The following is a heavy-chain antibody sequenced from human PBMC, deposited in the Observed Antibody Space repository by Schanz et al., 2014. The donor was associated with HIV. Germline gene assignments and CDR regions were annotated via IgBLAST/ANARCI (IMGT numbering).Heavy chain of an antibody. V-gene: IGHV3-9*01. Sequence: EVLLLESGGCLVQPGGSLRLSCAASRFTFSVYAMHWVRQAPGKGLEWVSCISWNSGSIGYADSVKGRFTISRDNAKNSLYLQMSSLRAEDTAVYYCARDSGPGSYWGQGTLVTVSS. D-gene: IGHD3-10*01. CDR2: ISWNSGSI. J-gene: IGHJ4*02. CDR1: RFTFSVYA. CDR3: ARDSGPGSY.